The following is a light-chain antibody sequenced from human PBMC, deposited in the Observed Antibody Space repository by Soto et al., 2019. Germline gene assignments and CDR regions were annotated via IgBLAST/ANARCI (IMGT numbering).Light chain of an antibody. CDR3: CSFTSSTTYV. CDR2: EVS. CDR1: SSDVGGYKS. V-gene: IGLV2-14*01. Sequence: QSALTQPASVSGSPGQSITISCTGTSSDVGGYKSVSWYQQQPDRAPKLILYEVSNRPSGVAHRFSGSKSGNTASLTISVLQAEDEADYYCCSFTSSTTYVFGTVTKLTVL. J-gene: IGLJ1*01.